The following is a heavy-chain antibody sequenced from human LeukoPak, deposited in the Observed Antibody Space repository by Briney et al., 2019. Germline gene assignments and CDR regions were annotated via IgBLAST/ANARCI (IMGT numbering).Heavy chain of an antibody. V-gene: IGHV4-31*03. Sequence: SETLPLTCTVSGGSISSGGYYWSWIRQHPGKGLEWIGYIYYSGSTYYNPSLKSRVTISVDTSKNQFSLKLSSVTAADTAVYYCARETYDSSGYYYEAAFDIWGQGTMVTVSS. J-gene: IGHJ3*02. CDR2: IYYSGST. D-gene: IGHD3-22*01. CDR3: ARETYDSSGYYYEAAFDI. CDR1: GGSISSGGYY.